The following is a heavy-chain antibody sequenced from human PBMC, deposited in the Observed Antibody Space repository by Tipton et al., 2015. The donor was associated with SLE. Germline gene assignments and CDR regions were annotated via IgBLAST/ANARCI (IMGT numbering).Heavy chain of an antibody. CDR1: GGSISSYY. D-gene: IGHD3-10*01. Sequence: TLSLTCAVSGGSISSYYWSWIRRPPGKGLEWIGYIYFTGSTNYNPSLKSRVTISVDMSKNQFSLKLSSVTAADTAVYYCASSPVRARDYFDYWGQGTLVTVSS. CDR3: ASSPVRARDYFDY. V-gene: IGHV4-59*12. CDR2: IYFTGST. J-gene: IGHJ4*02.